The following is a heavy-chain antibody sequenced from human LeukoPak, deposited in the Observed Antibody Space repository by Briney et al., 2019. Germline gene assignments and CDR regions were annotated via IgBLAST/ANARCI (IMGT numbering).Heavy chain of an antibody. J-gene: IGHJ4*02. CDR1: GFTFSSYW. Sequence: GGSLRLSCAASGFTFSSYWMSWVRQAPGKGLEWVSAISGSGSSTYYADPVKGRFTISRDNSKNTLFLQMNSLRAEDTAVYYCATEKGDSPDYWGQGTLVTVSS. V-gene: IGHV3-23*01. CDR3: ATEKGDSPDY. D-gene: IGHD2-21*01. CDR2: ISGSGSST.